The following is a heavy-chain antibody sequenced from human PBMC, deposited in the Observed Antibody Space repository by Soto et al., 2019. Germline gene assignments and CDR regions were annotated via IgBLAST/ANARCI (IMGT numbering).Heavy chain of an antibody. CDR1: GVTFTTNA. CDR2: ISGDDGSG. V-gene: IGHV3-23*01. Sequence: GGSLRLSCVASGVTFTTNAMDWVRQAPGKGLEWVSFISGDDGSGNYADSVKGRFTISRDNSKNTLYLQMNSLRAEDTAIYYFFPGASGWQSRGSFDLWGPGTFLTV. D-gene: IGHD6-19*01. CDR3: FPGASGWQSRGSFDL. J-gene: IGHJ3*01.